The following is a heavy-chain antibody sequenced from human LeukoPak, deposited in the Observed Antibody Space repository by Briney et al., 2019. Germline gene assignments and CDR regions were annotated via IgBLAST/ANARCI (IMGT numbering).Heavy chain of an antibody. D-gene: IGHD3-3*02. CDR2: IYPGDSDT. CDR1: GYSFTTNW. J-gene: IGHJ4*02. Sequence: GESLKTSCKGSGYSFTTNWIVWVRQMPGKGLEWMGVIYPGDSDTRYTPSFQGQVTISADKSVSTAYLQWSSLKASDTAMYYCATTPLALTGETFDYWGQGTLVTVSS. V-gene: IGHV5-51*01. CDR3: ATTPLALTGETFDY.